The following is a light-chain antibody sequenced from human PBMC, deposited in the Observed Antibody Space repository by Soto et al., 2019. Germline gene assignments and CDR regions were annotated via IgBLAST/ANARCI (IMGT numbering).Light chain of an antibody. V-gene: IGLV1-40*01. Sequence: QSVLTQPPSVSGAPGQRVTISCTGSSSNIGAGYDVHWYQQLPGTAPKLLIYGNSNRPSGVPDRFSGSKSGTSASLAITGLQAEDEADYYCQSYDSCLSGSYVLGTGTKVTVL. J-gene: IGLJ1*01. CDR3: QSYDSCLSGSYV. CDR2: GNS. CDR1: SSNIGAGYD.